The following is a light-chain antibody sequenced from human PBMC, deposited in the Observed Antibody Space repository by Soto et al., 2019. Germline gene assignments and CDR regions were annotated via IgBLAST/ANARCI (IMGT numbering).Light chain of an antibody. V-gene: IGLV2-14*03. CDR3: GSYTTSSNYV. J-gene: IGLJ1*01. CDR2: DVS. Sequence: QSARTQPASVSGSPGQSITISCTGTISDVGSYNYVSWYQQYPGKAPKLMIYDVSTRPSGVSDRFSGPKSGNTASLTISGLRAEDEADYYCGSYTTSSNYVFGTGTKVTVL. CDR1: ISDVGSYNY.